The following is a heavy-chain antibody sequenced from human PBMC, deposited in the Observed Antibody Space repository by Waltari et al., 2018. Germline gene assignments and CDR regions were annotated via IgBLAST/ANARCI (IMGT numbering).Heavy chain of an antibody. V-gene: IGHV3-72*01. J-gene: IGHJ4*02. Sequence: EEKLEESGGGLVQPGGSLRLTCVASGFDFSVHYMDWVRQAPGKGLEGGGRIRNKANGNTTEYAASVKGRFTISRDDSKNSLYLQMDDLKAEDTAVYFCGRVTTYYSRGEIDFWGQGTLVTVSS. CDR2: IRNKANGNTT. CDR3: GRVTTYYSRGEIDF. D-gene: IGHD3-22*01. CDR1: GFDFSVHY.